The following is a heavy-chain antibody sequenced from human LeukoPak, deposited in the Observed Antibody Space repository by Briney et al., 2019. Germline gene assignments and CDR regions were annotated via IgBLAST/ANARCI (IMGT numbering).Heavy chain of an antibody. CDR3: ARGKYYYDSNSSYRYFDP. J-gene: IGHJ5*02. CDR1: GGSISSYY. D-gene: IGHD3-22*01. CDR2: IYTTGNA. Sequence: SETLPLTCTVSGGSISSYYWSWIRQPAGKGLEWIGRIYTTGNANYNPSLKSRVTMSIDTSKKQFSLNLSSVTAADTAVYYCARGKYYYDSNSSYRYFDPWGQGTLVTVSS. V-gene: IGHV4-4*07.